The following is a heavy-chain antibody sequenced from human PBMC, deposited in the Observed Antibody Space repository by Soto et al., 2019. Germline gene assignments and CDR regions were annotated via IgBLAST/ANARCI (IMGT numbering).Heavy chain of an antibody. D-gene: IGHD2-2*01. V-gene: IGHV1-18*01. CDR2: ISAYNGNT. CDR3: ARSLGPSQYQLLFIHYYYYMDV. CDR1: GYTFTSYG. Sequence: ASVKVSCKASGYTFTSYGISWVRQAPGQGLEWMGWISAYNGNTNYAQKLQGRVTMTTDTSTSTAYMELRSLRSDDTAVYYCARSLGPSQYQLLFIHYYYYMDVWGKGTTVTVSS. J-gene: IGHJ6*03.